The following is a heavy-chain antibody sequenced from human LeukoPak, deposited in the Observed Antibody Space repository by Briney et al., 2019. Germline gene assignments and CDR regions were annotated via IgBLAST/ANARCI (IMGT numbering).Heavy chain of an antibody. CDR3: ARDHGPSGWYWIDS. CDR2: INPNSGGT. J-gene: IGHJ5*01. D-gene: IGHD6-19*01. CDR1: GYTFTGYY. V-gene: IGHV1-2*06. Sequence: GASVKVSCKASGYTFTGYYMHWVRQAPGQGLEWMGRINPNSGGTNYSQKFQGRVTITRDTSASTAYMELSSLRSEDTAVYYCARDHGPSGWYWIDSWGQRTLVTVSS.